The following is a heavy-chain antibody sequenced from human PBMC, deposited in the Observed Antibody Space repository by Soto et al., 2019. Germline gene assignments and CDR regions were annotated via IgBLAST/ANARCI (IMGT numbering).Heavy chain of an antibody. Sequence: GGSLRLSCAASGITFSNAWMTWVRQAPGKGLEWVGRIKSITDGGTTDYAAPVKGRFTISRDDSKDTLYLQMNNLRTEDTAVYHCTTDSADIVVVPATFGMDVWGQGTTVTVSS. CDR1: GITFSNAW. CDR2: IKSITDGGTT. D-gene: IGHD2-2*01. V-gene: IGHV3-15*01. CDR3: TTDSADIVVVPATFGMDV. J-gene: IGHJ6*02.